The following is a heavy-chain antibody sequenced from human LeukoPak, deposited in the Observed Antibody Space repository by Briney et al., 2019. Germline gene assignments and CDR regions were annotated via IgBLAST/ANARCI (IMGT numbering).Heavy chain of an antibody. V-gene: IGHV1-8*01. Sequence: ASVKVSCKASGYTFTSYDINWVRQATGQGLEWMGWMNPNSGNTGYAQKFQGRVTMTRNTSISTAYMELSSLRSKDTAVYYCARVSVVAATEIDYWGQGNLVTVSS. D-gene: IGHD2-15*01. CDR3: ARVSVVAATEIDY. CDR2: MNPNSGNT. J-gene: IGHJ4*02. CDR1: GYTFTSYD.